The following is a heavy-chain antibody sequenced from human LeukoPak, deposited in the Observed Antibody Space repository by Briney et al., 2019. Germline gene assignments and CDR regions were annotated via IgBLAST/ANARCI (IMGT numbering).Heavy chain of an antibody. CDR2: ISGSGGST. D-gene: IGHD6-13*01. Sequence: GGSLRLSCAASGFTFSSYAKSWVRQAPGKGLEWVSAISGSGGSTYYADSVKGRFTISRDNSKNTLYLQMNSLRAEDTAVYYCAKDRRYSSSWYVRNYYYGMDVWGQGTTVTVSS. V-gene: IGHV3-23*01. CDR3: AKDRRYSSSWYVRNYYYGMDV. CDR1: GFTFSSYA. J-gene: IGHJ6*02.